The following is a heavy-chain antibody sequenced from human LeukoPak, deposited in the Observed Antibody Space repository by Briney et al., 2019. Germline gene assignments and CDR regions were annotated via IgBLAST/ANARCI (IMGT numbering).Heavy chain of an antibody. Sequence: ASVKVSCKASGYIFTAYDLHWVRQAPGLGREWMGRIIPNSGATNYAQNFQGRVTLTRDTSISTTYMELSRLRPDDTAIYYCARVISGGFDIWGQGTMVTVSS. CDR1: GYIFTAYD. D-gene: IGHD2-15*01. J-gene: IGHJ3*02. V-gene: IGHV1-2*06. CDR3: ARVISGGFDI. CDR2: IIPNSGAT.